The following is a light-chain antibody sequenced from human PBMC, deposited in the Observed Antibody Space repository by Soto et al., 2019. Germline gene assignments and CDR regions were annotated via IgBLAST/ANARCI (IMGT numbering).Light chain of an antibody. Sequence: EIEMTQSPVTLSVSPGEGATLSCRASQSVSSYLAWYQQKPGQAPRLLIYGASTRAAGIPARFSGSGSGTEFTLTISSLQSEDFAAYYCQQYSDWPSITFGQGTRLEIK. CDR3: QQYSDWPSIT. CDR2: GAS. V-gene: IGKV3-15*01. J-gene: IGKJ5*01. CDR1: QSVSSY.